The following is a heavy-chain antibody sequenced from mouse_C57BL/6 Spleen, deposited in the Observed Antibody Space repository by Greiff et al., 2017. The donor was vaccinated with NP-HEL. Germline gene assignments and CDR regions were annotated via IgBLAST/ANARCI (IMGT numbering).Heavy chain of an antibody. D-gene: IGHD2-1*01. CDR2: IHPNSGST. V-gene: IGHV1-64*01. Sequence: VQLQQSGAELVKPGASVKLSCKASGYTFTSYWMHWVKQRPGQGLEWIGMIHPNSGSTNYNEKFKSKATLTVDKSSSTAYMQLSSLTSEDSAVYYCARQLRYYYYVDYWGQGTTLTVSS. CDR1: GYTFTSYW. J-gene: IGHJ2*01. CDR3: ARQLRYYYYVDY.